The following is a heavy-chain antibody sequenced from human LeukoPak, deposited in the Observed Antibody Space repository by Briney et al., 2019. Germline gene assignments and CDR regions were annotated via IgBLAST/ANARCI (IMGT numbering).Heavy chain of an antibody. CDR3: ARAGTWIQTYYFDY. V-gene: IGHV4-34*01. D-gene: IGHD5-18*01. J-gene: IGHJ4*02. Sequence: SETLSLTCAVYGGSFSGYYWSWIRQPPGKGLEWIGEINHSGSTNYNPSLKSRVTISVDTSKNQFSLKLSSVTAADTAVYYCARAGTWIQTYYFDYWGQGTLVTVSS. CDR2: INHSGST. CDR1: GGSFSGYY.